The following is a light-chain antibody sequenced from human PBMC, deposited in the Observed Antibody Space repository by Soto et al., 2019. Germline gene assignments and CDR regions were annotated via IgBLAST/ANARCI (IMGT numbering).Light chain of an antibody. CDR2: AAS. CDR1: QTISGY. CDR3: QQANSFPGT. V-gene: IGKV1-39*01. Sequence: DIQLTQSPSSLSASVGDRVTITCRASQTISGYLNWYQQKPGKAPELLIYAASYLGNGVPSRFSGSGSGTYFTLTISSLQPEDLATYYCQQANSFPGTFGQGTRLEIK. J-gene: IGKJ5*01.